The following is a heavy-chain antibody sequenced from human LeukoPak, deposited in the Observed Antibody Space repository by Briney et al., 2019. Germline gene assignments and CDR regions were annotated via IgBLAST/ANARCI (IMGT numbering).Heavy chain of an antibody. V-gene: IGHV3-9*01. CDR2: ISWNSGSI. Sequence: PGGSLRLSCVASGLTFDDYAMHWVRQAPGKGLEWVSGISWNSGSIGYADSVKGRFTISRDNAKNSLYLQMNSLRAEDTALYYCAKEAPGIAAAGTRLDWGQGTLVTVSS. CDR1: GLTFDDYA. J-gene: IGHJ4*02. CDR3: AKEAPGIAAAGTRLD. D-gene: IGHD6-13*01.